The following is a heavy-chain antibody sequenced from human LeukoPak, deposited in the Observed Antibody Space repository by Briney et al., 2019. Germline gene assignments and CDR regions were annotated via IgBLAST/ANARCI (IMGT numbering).Heavy chain of an antibody. CDR1: GYTLSELS. D-gene: IGHD6-19*01. J-gene: IGHJ4*02. V-gene: IGHV1-24*01. CDR3: ATEEASSGWYDPGSS. Sequence: ASVKVSCKVSGYTLSELSMHWVRQAPGKGLEWVGGFDPEDGETIYAQKFQGRVTMTEDTSTDTAYMELSSLRSEDTAVYYCATEEASSGWYDPGSSWGQGTLVTVSS. CDR2: FDPEDGET.